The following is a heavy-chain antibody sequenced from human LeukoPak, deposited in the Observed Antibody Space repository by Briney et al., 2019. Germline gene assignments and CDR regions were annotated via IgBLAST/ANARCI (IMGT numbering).Heavy chain of an antibody. V-gene: IGHV1-69*13. Sequence: SVKVSCKASGGTFSSYAISWVRQAPGQGLEWMGGTIPIFGTANYAQKFQGRVTITADESTSTAYMELSSLRSEDTAVYYYANSRLGSLGGGWGQGTLVTVSS. CDR1: GGTFSSYA. D-gene: IGHD3-16*01. CDR2: TIPIFGTA. J-gene: IGHJ4*02. CDR3: ANSRLGSLGGG.